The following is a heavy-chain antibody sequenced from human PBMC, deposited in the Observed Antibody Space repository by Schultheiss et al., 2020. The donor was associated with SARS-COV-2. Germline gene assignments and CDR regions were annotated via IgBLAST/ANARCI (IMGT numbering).Heavy chain of an antibody. D-gene: IGHD3-3*01. CDR2: IYYSGST. J-gene: IGHJ4*02. Sequence: SETLSLTSTVSGGSISSGGYYWSWIRQHPGKGLEWIGYIYYSGSTNYNPSLKSRVTISVDTSKNQFSLKLSSVTAADTAVYYCASEGLRFLENDYWGQGTLVTVSS. V-gene: IGHV4-61*08. CDR1: GGSISSGGYY. CDR3: ASEGLRFLENDY.